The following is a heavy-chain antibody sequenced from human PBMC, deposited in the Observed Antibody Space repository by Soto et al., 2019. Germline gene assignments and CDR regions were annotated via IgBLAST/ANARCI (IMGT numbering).Heavy chain of an antibody. Sequence: EVQLLESGGGLVQPGGSLRLSCAGSAFTFSSYAVSWVRQAPGKGLEWVSAISGSGGSTYYADSVKGRFTISRDNSKNTLYLQMNSLRAEDTAVYYCAKDLGDFWSSHGVYYYYYMDVWGKGPTVTVSS. CDR2: ISGSGGST. CDR3: AKDLGDFWSSHGVYYYYYMDV. V-gene: IGHV3-23*01. J-gene: IGHJ6*03. D-gene: IGHD3-3*01. CDR1: AFTFSSYA.